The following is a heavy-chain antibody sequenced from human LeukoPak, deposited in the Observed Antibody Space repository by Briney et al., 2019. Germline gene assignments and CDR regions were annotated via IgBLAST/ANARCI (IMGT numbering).Heavy chain of an antibody. CDR3: ARVGSSGSYHY. V-gene: IGHV4-38-2*02. CDR2: IFHSGST. CDR1: GYSVSSGYY. J-gene: IGHJ4*02. Sequence: SETLSLTCSVSGYSVSSGYYWGWIRQPPGKGLEWIGNIFHSGSTYYNPSLKSRVTISVGTSKNQFSLKLSSVTAADTAVYYCARVGSSGSYHYWGQGTLVTVSS. D-gene: IGHD1-26*01.